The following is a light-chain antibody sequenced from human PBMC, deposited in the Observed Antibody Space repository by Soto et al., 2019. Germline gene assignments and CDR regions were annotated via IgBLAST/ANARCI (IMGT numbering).Light chain of an antibody. J-gene: IGLJ2*01. Sequence: QSALTQPPSASGSPGQSVTISCTGTSSDVGGYNFVSWYQQHPGKAPKLMIYEVSERPSGVPDRFSGSKSGNTASLTVSVLQAQDEADYYCISYAGSNIVVFGGGTKLTVL. V-gene: IGLV2-8*01. CDR1: SSDVGGYNF. CDR3: ISYAGSNIVV. CDR2: EVS.